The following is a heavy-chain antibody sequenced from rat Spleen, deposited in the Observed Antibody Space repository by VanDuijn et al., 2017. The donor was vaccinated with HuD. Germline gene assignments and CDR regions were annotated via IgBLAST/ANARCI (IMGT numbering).Heavy chain of an antibody. Sequence: EVQLVESGGGFVQPGRSLKLSCAASGFTFSNYGMAWVRQAPTKGLEWVASISTGGGNTYYRDSVKGRFTISRDNAKSTLYLQMDSLRSEDTATYYCARQDYGGYWFAYWGQGTLVTVSS. D-gene: IGHD1-11*01. CDR3: ARQDYGGYWFAY. CDR2: ISTGGGNT. V-gene: IGHV5S13*01. CDR1: GFTFSNYG. J-gene: IGHJ3*01.